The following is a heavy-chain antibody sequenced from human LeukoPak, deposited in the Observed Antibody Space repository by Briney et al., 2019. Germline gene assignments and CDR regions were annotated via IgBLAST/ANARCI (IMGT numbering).Heavy chain of an antibody. V-gene: IGHV4-39*01. CDR3: ARGVVAGIDY. D-gene: IGHD6-19*01. J-gene: IGHJ4*02. CDR2: IYYSGST. Sequence: SETLSLTCTVSGGSISSSSYYWGWIRQPPGKGLEWIGSIYYSGSTYYNPSLKSRVTISVDTSKNQFSLKLSSVTAADTAVYYCARGVVAGIDYWGQGTLVTVSS. CDR1: GGSISSSSYY.